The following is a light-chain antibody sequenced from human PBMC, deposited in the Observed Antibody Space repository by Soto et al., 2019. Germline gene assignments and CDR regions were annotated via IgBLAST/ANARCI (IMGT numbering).Light chain of an antibody. CDR2: DVG. J-gene: IGLJ1*01. V-gene: IGLV2-11*01. CDR1: SSDVGGYNY. CDR3: CSYAGSYTYV. Sequence: QSALTQPRSVSGSPGQSVTISCTGTSSDVGGYNYVSWYQQHPGKAPKLMIYDVGKRPSGVPDRFSGSKSGNTASLTISGPQAEDEADYYCCSYAGSYTYVFGTGTKVTVL.